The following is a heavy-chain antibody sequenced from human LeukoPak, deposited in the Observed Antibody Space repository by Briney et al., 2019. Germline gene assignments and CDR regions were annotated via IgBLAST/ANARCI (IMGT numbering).Heavy chain of an antibody. CDR2: ISGSGVDT. V-gene: IGHV3-23*01. CDR1: GXTFSSYA. D-gene: IGHD3-10*01. Sequence: GGSLRLSCAASGXTFSSYAMSWVRQAPGKGLEWVSGISGSGVDTYYADSVKGRFTISRDNSKNTLYLQMNSLRGDDTAVYYCAMYGSGRITNYWGQGTLVTVSS. CDR3: AMYGSGRITNY. J-gene: IGHJ4*02.